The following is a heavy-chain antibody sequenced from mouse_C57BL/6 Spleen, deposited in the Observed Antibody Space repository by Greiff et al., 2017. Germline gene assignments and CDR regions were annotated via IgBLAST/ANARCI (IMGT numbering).Heavy chain of an antibody. Sequence: QVHVKQSGAELVRPGASVTLSCKASGYTFTDYEMHWVKQTPVHGLEWIGAIDPETGGTAYNQKFKGKAILTADKSSSTAYMELRSLTSEDSAVYYCTRRVASYGSGFDYWGQGTTLTVSS. V-gene: IGHV1-15*01. CDR2: IDPETGGT. CDR3: TRRVASYGSGFDY. D-gene: IGHD1-1*01. J-gene: IGHJ2*01. CDR1: GYTFTDYE.